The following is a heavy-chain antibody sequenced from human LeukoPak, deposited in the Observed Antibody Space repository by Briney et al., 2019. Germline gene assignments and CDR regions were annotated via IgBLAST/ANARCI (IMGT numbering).Heavy chain of an antibody. CDR2: INPNSGGT. CDR3: ARGDAYCGGDCYLIPPDY. V-gene: IGHV1-2*02. D-gene: IGHD2-21*02. Sequence: ASVKVSCKASGYTFTGYYMHWVRQAPGQGLEWMGWINPNSGGTNYAQKFQGRVTMTRDTSISTAYMELSRLRSDDTAVYYCARGDAYCGGDCYLIPPDYWGQGTLVTVSS. J-gene: IGHJ4*02. CDR1: GYTFTGYY.